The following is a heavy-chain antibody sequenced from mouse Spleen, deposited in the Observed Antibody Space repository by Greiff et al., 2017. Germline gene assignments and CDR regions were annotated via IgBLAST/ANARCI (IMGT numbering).Heavy chain of an antibody. J-gene: IGHJ2*01. CDR3: ARGKYSNYGGYFDY. CDR1: GYTFTSYW. CDR2: IHPNSGST. Sequence: QVQLQQSGAELVKPGASVKLSCKASGYTFTSYWMHWVKQRPGQGLEWIGMIHPNSGSTNYNEKFKSKATLTVDKSSSTAYMQLSSLTSEDSAVYYCARGKYSNYGGYFDYWGQGTTLTVSS. D-gene: IGHD2-5*01. V-gene: IGHV1-64*01.